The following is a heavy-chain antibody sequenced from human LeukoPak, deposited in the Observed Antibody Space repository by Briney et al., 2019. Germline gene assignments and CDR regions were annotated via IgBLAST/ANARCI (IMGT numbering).Heavy chain of an antibody. CDR1: GYTLTELS. Sequence: ASVKVSCKVSGYTLTELSMHWVRQAPGKGLEWMGGFDPEDGETIYAQKFQGRVTMTEDTSTDTAHMELSSLRSEDTAVYYCATGLRYFVPYAFDIWGQGTMVTVSS. V-gene: IGHV1-24*01. D-gene: IGHD3-9*01. CDR2: FDPEDGET. J-gene: IGHJ3*02. CDR3: ATGLRYFVPYAFDI.